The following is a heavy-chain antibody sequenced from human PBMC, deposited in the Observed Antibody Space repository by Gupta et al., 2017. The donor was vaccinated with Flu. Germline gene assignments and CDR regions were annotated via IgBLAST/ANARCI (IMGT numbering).Heavy chain of an antibody. Sequence: EVQLVESGGGLVQPGGSLRPSCSDSGFTFSSYAMQWVRKAPGKGLEYVSAIRRIETNTYYADSVKGRFTISRDNSKNTLYLQMSSLRTEDTAVYYCVRVGYCSSGGCAPANHAFDFWGQGTLVTVSS. D-gene: IGHD2-8*01. CDR3: VRVGYCSSGGCAPANHAFDF. CDR1: GFTFSSYA. CDR2: IRRIETNT. J-gene: IGHJ4*02. V-gene: IGHV3-64D*06.